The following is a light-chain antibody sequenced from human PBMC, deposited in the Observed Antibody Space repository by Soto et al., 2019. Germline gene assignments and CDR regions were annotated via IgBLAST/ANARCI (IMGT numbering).Light chain of an antibody. CDR2: DAS. CDR3: QQRNTWPFT. Sequence: EIVLTQSPVTLSLSTGERATLSYRASQRISSHLAWYQQKPGRAPRLLIYDASNRATGIPAKFSGSGSETDFTLTISSLEPEDFAVYYCQQRNTWPFTFGEGTKVEIK. V-gene: IGKV3-11*01. J-gene: IGKJ4*01. CDR1: QRISSH.